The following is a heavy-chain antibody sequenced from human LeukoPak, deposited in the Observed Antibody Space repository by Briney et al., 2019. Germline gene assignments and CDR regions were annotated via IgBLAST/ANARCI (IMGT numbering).Heavy chain of an antibody. V-gene: IGHV4-31*03. D-gene: IGHD3-3*01. CDR1: GASMRSETHY. J-gene: IGHJ4*02. Sequence: PSQTLSLTCTASGASMRSETHYWSWLRQHPGKGPEWIAYIYYTAGAYYNPSLESRVTISLDSSENQFSLKLSSVTAEDTAVFYCARDQYDTWSRRGNFDSWGQGTLVIVSS. CDR3: ARDQYDTWSRRGNFDS. CDR2: IYYTAGA.